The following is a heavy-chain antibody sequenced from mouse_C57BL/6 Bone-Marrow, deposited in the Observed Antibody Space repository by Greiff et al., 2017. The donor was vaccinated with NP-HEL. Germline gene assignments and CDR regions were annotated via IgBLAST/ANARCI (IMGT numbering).Heavy chain of an antibody. J-gene: IGHJ4*01. Sequence: EVMLVESGGGLVQPKGSLKLSCAASGFSFNTYAMNWVRQAPGKGLEWVARIRSKSNNYATYYADSVKDRFTISRDDSESMLYLQMNNLKTEDTAMYYCVRPSLYYAMDYWGQGTSVTVSS. CDR1: GFSFNTYA. V-gene: IGHV10-1*01. CDR3: VRPSLYYAMDY. CDR2: IRSKSNNYAT.